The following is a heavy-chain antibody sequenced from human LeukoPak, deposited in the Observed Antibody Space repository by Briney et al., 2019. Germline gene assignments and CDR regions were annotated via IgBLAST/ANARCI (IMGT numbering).Heavy chain of an antibody. J-gene: IGHJ4*02. CDR3: ARDSMHVGSIDY. Sequence: PGGSLRLSCAASGFTLSSYGMHWVRQAPGKGLEWVAVIWYDGSNKYYADSVKGRFTISRDNSKNTLYLQMNSLRAEDTAVYYCARDSMHVGSIDYWGQGTLVTVSS. CDR1: GFTLSSYG. D-gene: IGHD2/OR15-2a*01. V-gene: IGHV3-33*01. CDR2: IWYDGSNK.